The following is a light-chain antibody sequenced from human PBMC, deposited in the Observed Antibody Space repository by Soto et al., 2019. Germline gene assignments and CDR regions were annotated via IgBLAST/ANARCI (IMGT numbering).Light chain of an antibody. CDR1: QSITTY. J-gene: IGKJ1*01. CDR3: QQGYSTPWK. CDR2: ASS. V-gene: IGKV1-39*01. Sequence: EIQSTQSPSSLSASVGDRVPITCGASQSITTYLHWYQQKPGKAPKLLIYASSNLQSGAPSRFSGSGSGTDFTITINSLQPEDFATYYCQQGYSTPWKFGQWKKVDI.